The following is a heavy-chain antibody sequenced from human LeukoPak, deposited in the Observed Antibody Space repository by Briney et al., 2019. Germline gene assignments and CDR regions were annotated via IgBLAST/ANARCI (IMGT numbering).Heavy chain of an antibody. J-gene: IGHJ5*01. D-gene: IGHD1-26*01. V-gene: IGHV4-4*09. CDR3: ARQSGSYDS. CDR2: IFTSGST. Sequence: SETLSLTCTVSGGSISRHYWSWIRQPPGKGLEWIGYIFTSGSTSYSETLKDRVTLSVDTSKNQLFLKLTSVTAADTAVYYCARQSGSYDSWGQGTLVTVSS. CDR1: GGSISRHY.